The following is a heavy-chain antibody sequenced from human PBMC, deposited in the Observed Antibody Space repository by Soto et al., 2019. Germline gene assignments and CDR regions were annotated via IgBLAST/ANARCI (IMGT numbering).Heavy chain of an antibody. Sequence: QVPLVQSGAEVKKPGSSVKVSCKASGGTFSSYAISWVRQAPGQGLEWMGGIIPIFGTANYAQKFQGRVTITADESTSTAYMELSSLISEDTAVYYCASRRYSYGFHGMDVWGQGTTVTVSS. CDR3: ASRRYSYGFHGMDV. D-gene: IGHD5-18*01. V-gene: IGHV1-69*01. CDR2: IIPIFGTA. CDR1: GGTFSSYA. J-gene: IGHJ6*01.